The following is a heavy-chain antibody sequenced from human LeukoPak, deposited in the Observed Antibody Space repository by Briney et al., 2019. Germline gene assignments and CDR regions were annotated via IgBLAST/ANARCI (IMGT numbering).Heavy chain of an antibody. V-gene: IGHV3-21*01. J-gene: IGHJ6*02. CDR3: ARSSPEYCSGGSCYYYYGMDV. CDR2: ISSSSSYI. D-gene: IGHD2-15*01. CDR1: GFTFSSYS. Sequence: GGSPRLSCAASGFTFSSYSMNWVRQAPGKGLEWVSSISSSSSYIYYADSVKGRFTISRDNAKNSLYLQMNSLRAEDTAVYYCARSSPEYCSGGSCYYYYGMDVWGQGTTVTVSS.